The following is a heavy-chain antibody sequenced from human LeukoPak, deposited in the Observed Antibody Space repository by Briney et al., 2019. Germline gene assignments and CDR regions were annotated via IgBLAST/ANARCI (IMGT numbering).Heavy chain of an antibody. J-gene: IGHJ5*02. CDR3: ARVRGEYSSSRFDP. D-gene: IGHD6-13*01. CDR1: GGTFSSYA. Sequence: GASVKVSCKASGGTFSSYAISWVRQAPGQGLEWMGGIIPIFGTANYAQKFQGRVTMTTDTSTSTAYMELRSLRSDDTAVYYCARVRGEYSSSRFDPWGQGTLVTVSS. V-gene: IGHV1-69*05. CDR2: IIPIFGTA.